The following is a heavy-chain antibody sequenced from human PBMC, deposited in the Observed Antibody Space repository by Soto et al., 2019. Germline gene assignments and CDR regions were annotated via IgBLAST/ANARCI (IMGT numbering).Heavy chain of an antibody. CDR1: GFTFSGYT. Sequence: EVQLEESGGGLVKPGGSLRLSCAAYGFTFSGYTMNWVRQAPGKGLEWVSSISSSSSYIYYADSVKGRFTISRDDAENSLYLQMNSLRGEDTAVYYCARGIDVLTGAYGKPTFYFDHWGQGSLVTVTS. V-gene: IGHV3-21*01. J-gene: IGHJ4*02. D-gene: IGHD3-9*01. CDR2: ISSSSSYI. CDR3: ARGIDVLTGAYGKPTFYFDH.